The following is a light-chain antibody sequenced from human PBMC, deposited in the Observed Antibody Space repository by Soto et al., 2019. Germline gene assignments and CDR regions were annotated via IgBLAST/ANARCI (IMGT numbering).Light chain of an antibody. CDR1: SSDVGGYGY. Sequence: QSVLTQPASVSGSPGQSITISCSGTSSDVGGYGYVSWYQQHPGKAPKLMIYDVTNRPSGVSNRFSGSKSGNTASLTISGLQAEDEADYYCSSYTSSSTLVFGGGTQLTVL. CDR2: DVT. CDR3: SSYTSSSTLV. V-gene: IGLV2-14*01. J-gene: IGLJ2*01.